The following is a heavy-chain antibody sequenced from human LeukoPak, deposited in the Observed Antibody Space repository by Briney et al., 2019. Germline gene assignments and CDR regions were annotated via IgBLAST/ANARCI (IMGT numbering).Heavy chain of an antibody. Sequence: SETLSLTCTVSGGSISSYYWSWIRQPPGKGLEWIGYIYTSGSTNYNPSLKSRVTISVDTSKNQFSLKLSSVTAADTAVYYCARHVRGYSNFDYWGQGTLVTVSS. CDR3: ARHVRGYSNFDY. CDR2: IYTSGST. J-gene: IGHJ4*02. D-gene: IGHD4-11*01. CDR1: GGSISSYY. V-gene: IGHV4-4*09.